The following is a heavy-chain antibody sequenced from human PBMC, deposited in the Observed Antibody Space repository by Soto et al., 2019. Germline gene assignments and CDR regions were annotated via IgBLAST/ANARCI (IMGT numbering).Heavy chain of an antibody. CDR3: GRGHPRYDFWSDSSSEFDF. CDR1: GGSITSGGSY. J-gene: IGHJ4*02. Sequence: QVQLQESGPGLVKPSQTLSLTCTVSGGSITSGGSYWSWIRQHPGKGLEWIGSIYYSGTTSYNPSIKSRVTISVDTSKNQFSLKLSSVTAADTAVYYCGRGHPRYDFWSDSSSEFDFWGQGTLVTVSS. CDR2: IYYSGTT. V-gene: IGHV4-31*03. D-gene: IGHD3-3*01.